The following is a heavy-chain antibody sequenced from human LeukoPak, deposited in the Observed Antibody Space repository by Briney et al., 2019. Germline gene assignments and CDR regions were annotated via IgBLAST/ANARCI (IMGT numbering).Heavy chain of an antibody. CDR3: ARQSKSTGYYYDSSGYIEYFQH. Sequence: GESLKISCKGSGSSFTSYWIGWVRQMPGKGLEWMGIIYPGDSDTRYSPSFQGQVTISADKSISTAYLQWSSLKASDTAMYYCARQSKSTGYYYDSSGYIEYFQHWGQGTLVTVSS. CDR1: GSSFTSYW. D-gene: IGHD3-22*01. J-gene: IGHJ1*01. V-gene: IGHV5-51*01. CDR2: IYPGDSDT.